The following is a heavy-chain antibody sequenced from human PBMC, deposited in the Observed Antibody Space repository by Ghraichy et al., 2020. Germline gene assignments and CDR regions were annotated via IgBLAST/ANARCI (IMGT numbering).Heavy chain of an antibody. D-gene: IGHD5-24*01. Sequence: GGSLRLSCAASGFTFSSYAMSWVRQAPGKGLEWVSSFSGSGGGTFYADSVKGRFTISRDNSKNTLYLQLNSLRAEDTAVYYCAKNILGMATAYFDYWGQGTLVTVSS. J-gene: IGHJ4*02. V-gene: IGHV3-23*01. CDR3: AKNILGMATAYFDY. CDR1: GFTFSSYA. CDR2: FSGSGGGT.